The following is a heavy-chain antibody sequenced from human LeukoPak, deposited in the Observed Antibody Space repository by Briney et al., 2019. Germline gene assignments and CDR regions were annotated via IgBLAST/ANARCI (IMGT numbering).Heavy chain of an antibody. CDR3: ARVIVGATGAFDI. CDR1: GGSITSGGYY. D-gene: IGHD1-26*01. V-gene: IGHV4-39*07. CDR2: IYYSGST. J-gene: IGHJ3*02. Sequence: SQTLSLTCTVSGGSITSGGYYWGWIRQPPGKGLEWIGSIYYSGSTYYNPSLKSRVTISVDTSKNQFSLKLSSVTAADTAVYYCARVIVGATGAFDIWGQGTMVTVSS.